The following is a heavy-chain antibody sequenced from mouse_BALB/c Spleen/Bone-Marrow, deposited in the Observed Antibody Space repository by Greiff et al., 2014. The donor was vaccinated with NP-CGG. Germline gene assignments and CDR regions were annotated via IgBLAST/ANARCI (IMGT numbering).Heavy chain of an antibody. J-gene: IGHJ3*01. V-gene: IGHV1-19*01. Sequence: SGPELVKPGASVKMSCKASGYTFTDYYMNWVKQSPGKSLEWIGDINPYNGDTFYNQMFKGKATLTVDKSSSTAYMHLNSLTSEDSAVYYCAREKYGPAWFAYWGQGTLVTVSA. D-gene: IGHD1-2*01. CDR2: INPYNGDT. CDR3: AREKYGPAWFAY. CDR1: GYTFTDYY.